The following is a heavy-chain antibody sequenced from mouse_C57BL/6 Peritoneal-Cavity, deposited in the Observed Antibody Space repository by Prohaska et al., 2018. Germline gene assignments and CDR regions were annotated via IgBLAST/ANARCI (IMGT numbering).Heavy chain of an antibody. CDR2: INPNNGGT. CDR3: ALLITTVVAEYYFDY. J-gene: IGHJ2*01. V-gene: IGHV1-26*01. Sequence: THYYMNWVKQSHGKGLEWIGDINPNNGGTSYNQKFKGKATLAVDKSSSTAYMELRSLTSEDSAVYYCALLITTVVAEYYFDYWGQGTTLTVSS. D-gene: IGHD1-1*01. CDR1: THYY.